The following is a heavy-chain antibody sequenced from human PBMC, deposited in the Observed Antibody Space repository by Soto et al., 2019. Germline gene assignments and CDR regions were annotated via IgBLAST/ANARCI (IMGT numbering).Heavy chain of an antibody. CDR3: AKEYVRPLVY. D-gene: IGHD1-1*01. V-gene: IGHV3-30*18. Sequence: QVKLVESGGGVVQPGRSLRLSCAASGFRFGRYGMHWVRQAPGKGLEWVAVISYDGTNKYYADSVKGRFTISRDNTKNMLYIQMNSRRAEDTTVYYCAKEYVRPLVYWGQGTLVTVSS. J-gene: IGHJ4*02. CDR2: ISYDGTNK. CDR1: GFRFGRYG.